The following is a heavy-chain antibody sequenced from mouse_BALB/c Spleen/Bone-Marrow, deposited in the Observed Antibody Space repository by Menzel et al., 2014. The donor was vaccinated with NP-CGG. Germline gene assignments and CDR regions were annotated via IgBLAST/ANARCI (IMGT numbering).Heavy chain of an antibody. CDR3: ARGGNYYAMDY. V-gene: IGHV2-6-7*01. J-gene: IGHJ4*01. CDR1: GFSLTGYG. CDR2: IWGDGST. Sequence: QVQLQQSRPGLVAPSQSLSITCTVSGFSLTGYGVNWVRQPPGKGLEWLGMIWGDGSTDYNSALKSRLSISKDNSKSQVFLKMNSLQTDDTARYYCARGGNYYAMDYWGQGTSVTVSS. D-gene: IGHD2-1*01.